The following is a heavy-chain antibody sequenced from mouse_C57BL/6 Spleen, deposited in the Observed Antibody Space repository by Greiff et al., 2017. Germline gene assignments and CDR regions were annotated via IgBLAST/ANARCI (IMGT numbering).Heavy chain of an antibody. CDR1: GYTFTSSN. D-gene: IGHD4-1*01. CDR3: ARWDWAHY. CDR2: IYPGNGDT. V-gene: IGHV1-12*01. J-gene: IGHJ2*01. Sequence: QVQLQQSGAELVRPGASVKMSCKASGYTFTSSNMHWVKQTPRQGLEWIGAIYPGNGDTSYNQKFKGKATLTVDKSSSTAYMQLSSLTSEDSAVYFCARWDWAHYWGQGTTLTVSS.